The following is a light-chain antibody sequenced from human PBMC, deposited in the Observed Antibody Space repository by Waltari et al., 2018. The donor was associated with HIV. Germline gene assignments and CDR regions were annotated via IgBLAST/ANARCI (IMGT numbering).Light chain of an antibody. V-gene: IGLV2-23*02. CDR3: CSYADSPPYV. Sequence: SALPQPASVSGSPGQSLTISCTGTSSDVGRSNLFSWYHQHPGKAPKLMVYEVSKRPSGVSNRFSGSKSGNTASLTISGLQAEDEADYYCCSYADSPPYVFGTGTKVTVL. CDR2: EVS. J-gene: IGLJ1*01. CDR1: SSDVGRSNL.